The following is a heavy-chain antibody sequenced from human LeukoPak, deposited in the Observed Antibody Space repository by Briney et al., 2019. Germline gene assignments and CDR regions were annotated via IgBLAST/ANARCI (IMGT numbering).Heavy chain of an antibody. Sequence: PGGSLRLSCAASGFTFSSYAMSWVRQAPGKGLEWVSAISGSGGSTYYADSVKGRFTISRDNSKNTLYLQMNSLRAEDTAVYYCAKDSSGYYSAPLRDWGQGTLVTVSS. J-gene: IGHJ4*02. CDR3: AKDSSGYYSAPLRD. D-gene: IGHD3-22*01. V-gene: IGHV3-23*01. CDR1: GFTFSSYA. CDR2: ISGSGGST.